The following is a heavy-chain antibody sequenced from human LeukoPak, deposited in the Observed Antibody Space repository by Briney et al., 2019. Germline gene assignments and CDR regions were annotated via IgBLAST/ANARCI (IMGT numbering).Heavy chain of an antibody. CDR3: AKGRIVGATRSPFDY. CDR2: IKKTGSET. J-gene: IGHJ4*02. V-gene: IGHV3-7*03. CDR1: GFTFSHFW. D-gene: IGHD1-26*01. Sequence: HSGGSLRLSCAASGFTFSHFWMSWVRQAPGKGLEWVAYIKKTGSETYYVDSVKGRFTITRDNTRNSLFLQMNSLRAEDTAVYYCAKGRIVGATRSPFDYWGQGTLVTVSS.